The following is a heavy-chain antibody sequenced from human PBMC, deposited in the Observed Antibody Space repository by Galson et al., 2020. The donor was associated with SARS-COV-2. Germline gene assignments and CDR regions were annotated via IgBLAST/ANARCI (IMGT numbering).Heavy chain of an antibody. CDR2: IYYSGST. CDR1: GGSISSHY. J-gene: IGHJ6*03. Sequence: SETLSLTCTVSGGSISSHYWSWIRQPPGKGLEWIGYIYYSGSTNYNPSLKSRVTISVDTSKNQFSLKLSSVTAADTAVYYCARDRRYYDFWSGYHNYYMDVWGKGTTVTVSS. CDR3: ARDRRYYDFWSGYHNYYMDV. D-gene: IGHD3-3*01. V-gene: IGHV4-59*11.